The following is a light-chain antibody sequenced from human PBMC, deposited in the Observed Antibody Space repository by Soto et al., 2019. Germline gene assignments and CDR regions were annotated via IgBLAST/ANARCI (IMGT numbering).Light chain of an antibody. Sequence: QSALTQPRSVSGSPGQSVTISCTGTSSDVGAYIYVSWYQQYPAKAPKVMIYDVGRRPSGVPDRFSGSKSGNTASLTISGLQSEDGGVYFCCSCGGKKTVVFGGGTAVTVL. CDR1: SSDVGAYIY. CDR3: CSCGGKKTVV. CDR2: DVG. V-gene: IGLV2-11*01. J-gene: IGLJ3*02.